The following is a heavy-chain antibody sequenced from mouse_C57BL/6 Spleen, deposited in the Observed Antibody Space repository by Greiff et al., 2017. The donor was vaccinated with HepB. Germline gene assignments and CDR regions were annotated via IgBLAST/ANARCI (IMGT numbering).Heavy chain of an antibody. CDR2: INPSTGGT. Sequence: EVQLQQSGPELVKPGASVKISCKASGYSFTGNYMNWVKQSPEKSLEWIGEINPSTGGTTYNQKFKAKATLTVDKSSSTAYMQLKSLTSEDSAVYYCASTIYDGYSDYWGQGTTLTVSS. D-gene: IGHD2-3*01. J-gene: IGHJ2*01. CDR1: GYSFTGNY. CDR3: ASTIYDGYSDY. V-gene: IGHV1-42*01.